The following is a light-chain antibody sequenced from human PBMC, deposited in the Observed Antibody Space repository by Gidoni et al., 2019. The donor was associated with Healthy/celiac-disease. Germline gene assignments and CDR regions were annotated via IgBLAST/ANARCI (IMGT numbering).Light chain of an antibody. Sequence: QSVLTPPPSVSGAPGQRVTISCTGRSSNIGAGYDVHWYQQLPGTAPKHLIYVNSNRPSGVPDRFSGAKYGTSAALAITGLQAEDEDDYDCQSYDSSMSGYVFGTGTKVTVL. J-gene: IGLJ1*01. CDR1: SSNIGAGYD. V-gene: IGLV1-40*01. CDR3: QSYDSSMSGYV. CDR2: VNS.